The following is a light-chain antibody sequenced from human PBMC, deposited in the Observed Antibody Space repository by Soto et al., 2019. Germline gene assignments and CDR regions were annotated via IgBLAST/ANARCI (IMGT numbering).Light chain of an antibody. CDR3: HQRQSWPRT. V-gene: IGKV3-20*01. J-gene: IGKJ1*01. CDR1: QSVSSNY. Sequence: EIVLTQSPGTLSLSPGERATLSCRASQSVSSNYLAWYQQEPGQAPRLLIYGASNRATGIPDRFSGSGSGTDFTLTISDVEPEDFAVYYCHQRQSWPRTFGQGTKVDIK. CDR2: GAS.